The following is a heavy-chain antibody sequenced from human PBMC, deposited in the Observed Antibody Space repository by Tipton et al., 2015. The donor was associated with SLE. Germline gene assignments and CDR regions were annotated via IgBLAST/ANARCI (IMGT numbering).Heavy chain of an antibody. CDR3: ARGNVYHYDSSGFYFDAFDM. J-gene: IGHJ3*02. D-gene: IGHD3-22*01. CDR2: LSYSGST. V-gene: IGHV4-39*07. CDR1: GGSISSSTNY. Sequence: LRLSCTVSGGSISSSTNYWGWIRQPPGKGLEWIGSLSYSGSTYYNPSLKSRVTISADTSKNHFSLKLSSVTAADTAVFYCARGNVYHYDSSGFYFDAFDMWGQGTMVTVSS.